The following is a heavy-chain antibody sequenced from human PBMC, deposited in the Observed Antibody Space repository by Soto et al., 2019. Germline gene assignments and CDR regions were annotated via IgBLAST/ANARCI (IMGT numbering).Heavy chain of an antibody. CDR1: GFTFSSYG. CDR3: AKGSVGATMKTGHGYFDY. CDR2: ISYDGSNK. Sequence: RGSLRLSCAASGFTFSSYGMHWVRQAPGKGLEWVAVISYDGSNKYYADSVKGRFTISRDNSKNTLYLQMNSLRAEDTAVYYCAKGSVGATMKTGHGYFDYWGQGTLVTVSS. J-gene: IGHJ4*02. V-gene: IGHV3-30*18. D-gene: IGHD1-26*01.